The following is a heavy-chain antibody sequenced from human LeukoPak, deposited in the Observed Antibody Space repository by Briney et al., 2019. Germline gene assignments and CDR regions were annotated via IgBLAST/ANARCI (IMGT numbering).Heavy chain of an antibody. J-gene: IGHJ5*02. V-gene: IGHV4-39*01. CDR3: ARHNFRHYQFDT. Sequence: SETLSLTCTVSGGSIDSSFYNWGWIRQPPGKGLEWIGTISYSGITYCKPSLQSRAFISVETSKNHFSLNLSSVTAADTAVYYCARHNFRHYQFDTWGQGTLVTVSS. CDR1: GGSIDSSFYN. D-gene: IGHD1-1*01. CDR2: ISYSGIT.